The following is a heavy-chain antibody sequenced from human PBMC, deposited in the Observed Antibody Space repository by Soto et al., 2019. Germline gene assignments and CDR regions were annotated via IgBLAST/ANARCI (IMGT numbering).Heavy chain of an antibody. D-gene: IGHD5-18*01. J-gene: IGHJ4*02. CDR2: VYYSGST. Sequence: KPSETLSLTCTVSGGSVSSYSLTWVRQPPGKGLEWIGYVYYSGSTHYNPSLKSRVTISLDTSKNQFSLKLTSVTAADTAMYFCASSPPAMVAPNIWGQGTLVTVSS. CDR1: GGSVSSYS. CDR3: ASSPPAMVAPNI. V-gene: IGHV4-59*02.